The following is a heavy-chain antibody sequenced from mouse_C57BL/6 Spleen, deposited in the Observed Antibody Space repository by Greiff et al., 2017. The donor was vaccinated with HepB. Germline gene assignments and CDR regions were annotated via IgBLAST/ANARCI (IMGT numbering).Heavy chain of an antibody. CDR1: GYTFTSYW. J-gene: IGHJ3*01. D-gene: IGHD2-4*01. Sequence: QVQLQQPGAELVKPGASVKLSCKASGYTFTSYWMQWVKQRPGQGLEWIGEIDPSDSYTNYNQKFKGKATLTVDTSSSTAYMQLSRLTSEDSAVYYCARRENDYPFAYWGQGTLVTVSA. V-gene: IGHV1-50*01. CDR2: IDPSDSYT. CDR3: ARRENDYPFAY.